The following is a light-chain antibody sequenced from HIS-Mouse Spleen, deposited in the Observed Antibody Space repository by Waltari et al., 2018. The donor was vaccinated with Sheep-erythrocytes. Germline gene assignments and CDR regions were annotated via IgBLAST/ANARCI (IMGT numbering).Light chain of an antibody. CDR1: QCISSY. J-gene: IGKJ4*01. V-gene: IGKV1-39*01. CDR2: AAS. CDR3: QQSYSTPPLT. Sequence: DIQMNQSPSSLSASVGDRVTITCRASQCISSYLNWYQQKPGKAPKLLIYAASSLQSVVPSRFSGSGSGTDFTLTISSLQPEDFATYYCQQSYSTPPLTFGGGTKVEIK.